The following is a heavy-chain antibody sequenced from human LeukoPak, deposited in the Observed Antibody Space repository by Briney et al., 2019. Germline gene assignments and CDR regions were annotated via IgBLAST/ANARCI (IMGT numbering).Heavy chain of an antibody. CDR1: GFTFSSYP. V-gene: IGHV3-30*04. CDR3: ARDFLRGPPDYLGL. CDR2: IGYDGVNK. Sequence: GGSLRLSCTASGFTFSSYPMHWVRQAPGKGLEWVAVIGYDGVNKFYTDSVKGRFTISRDDSKSTLYLQMDSLRVEDTAVYYCARDFLRGPPDYLGLWGQGTLVTVSS. D-gene: IGHD3-10*01. J-gene: IGHJ4*02.